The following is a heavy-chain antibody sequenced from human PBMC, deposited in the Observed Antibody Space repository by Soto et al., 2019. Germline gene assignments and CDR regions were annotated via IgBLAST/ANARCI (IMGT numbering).Heavy chain of an antibody. CDR2: IHHTGKT. J-gene: IGHJ4*02. Sequence: QVQLQEMGPGLVKPSQTLTITCTVSGDSVNSAYWSWIRQLTGKGLEWMGNIHHTGKTFYNPSLKSRVAISIDTSQPLFSLKMRSITAADTAVYYCARTDAYNSSFFDSWGQGPVVTVSS. CDR3: ARTDAYNSSFFDS. V-gene: IGHV4-31*03. D-gene: IGHD6-6*01. CDR1: GDSVNSAY.